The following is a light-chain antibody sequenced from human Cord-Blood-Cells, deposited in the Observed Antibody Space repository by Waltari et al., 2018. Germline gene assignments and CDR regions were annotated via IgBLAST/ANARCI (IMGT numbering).Light chain of an antibody. CDR2: GAS. Sequence: EIVMTQSPATLSVSPGERATLSCRASQGVSSNLAGYQQKPGPAPRLLIYGASTRATGIPARCSGSGSVTEFTLTISSLQSEDFAVYYCQQYNNWPPLTFGGGTKVEIK. CDR1: QGVSSN. CDR3: QQYNNWPPLT. V-gene: IGKV3-15*01. J-gene: IGKJ4*01.